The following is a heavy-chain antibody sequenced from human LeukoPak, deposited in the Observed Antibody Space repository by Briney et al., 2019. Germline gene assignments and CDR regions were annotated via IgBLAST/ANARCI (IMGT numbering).Heavy chain of an antibody. Sequence: QPGRSLRLSCAASGFTFSNYGMHWVRQAPGKGLEWVAVIWYDGSKKYYGDSVKGRVTISRDNSKNTLYLEMNSLRAEDTAVYYCAKFSFGYGDYTWVDCWGQGTLVTVSS. J-gene: IGHJ4*02. CDR3: AKFSFGYGDYTWVDC. CDR2: IWYDGSKK. D-gene: IGHD4-17*01. V-gene: IGHV3-33*06. CDR1: GFTFSNYG.